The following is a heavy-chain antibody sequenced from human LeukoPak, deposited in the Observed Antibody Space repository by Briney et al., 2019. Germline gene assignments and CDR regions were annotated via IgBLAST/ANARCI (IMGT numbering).Heavy chain of an antibody. J-gene: IGHJ6*03. CDR1: GGSISSGGYY. CDR3: ARVLQGGGYGSGIHMDV. D-gene: IGHD3-10*01. V-gene: IGHV4-31*03. CDR2: IYYSGST. Sequence: SETLSLTCTVSGGSISSGGYYWSWIRQHPGKGLEWIGYIYYSGSTYYNPSLKSRVTISVDTSKNQFSLRLSSVTAADTAVYYCARVLQGGGYGSGIHMDVWGKGTTVTVSS.